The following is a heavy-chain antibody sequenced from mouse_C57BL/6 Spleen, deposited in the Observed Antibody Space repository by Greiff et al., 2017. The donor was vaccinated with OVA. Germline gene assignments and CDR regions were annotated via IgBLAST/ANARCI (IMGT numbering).Heavy chain of an antibody. J-gene: IGHJ3*01. Sequence: EVQGVESGGGLVQPGGSLSLSCAASGFTFTDYYMSWVRQPPGKALEWLGFISNKANGYTSEYSAYGKGRVTISRENSQRILYLQMNALRAEDRATYYCASYDGYFFAYWGQGTLVTVSA. CDR3: ASYDGYFFAY. V-gene: IGHV7-3*01. D-gene: IGHD2-3*01. CDR1: GFTFTDYY. CDR2: ISNKANGYTS.